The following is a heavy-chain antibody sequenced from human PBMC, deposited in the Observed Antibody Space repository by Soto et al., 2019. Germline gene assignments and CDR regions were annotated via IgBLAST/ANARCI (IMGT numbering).Heavy chain of an antibody. CDR1: GFTFSNYL. Sequence: EVQLVESGGGLVRPGGSLRLSCAASGFTFSNYLMSWVRQAPGKGLEWVANIKQDGSEKYYVASVNGRFTISRDNAKNSLYLQMNSLRADDTAVYYCAREKRANGYFDYWGQGTLVTVSS. CDR3: AREKRANGYFDY. CDR2: IKQDGSEK. J-gene: IGHJ4*02. D-gene: IGHD6-25*01. V-gene: IGHV3-7*01.